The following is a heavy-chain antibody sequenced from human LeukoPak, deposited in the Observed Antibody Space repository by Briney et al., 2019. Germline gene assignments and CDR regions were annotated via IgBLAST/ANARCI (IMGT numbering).Heavy chain of an antibody. CDR3: ARGGALDDYGGKVFDY. CDR2: ISYSGST. D-gene: IGHD4-23*01. CDR1: GGSISSYY. Sequence: SETLSLTCTVSGGSISSYYWSWIRQPPGKGLDWIGYISYSGSTNYNPSLKSRVTISVDTSKNQFSLKLSSVTAADTAVYYCARGGALDDYGGKVFDYWGQGTLVTVSS. J-gene: IGHJ4*02. V-gene: IGHV4-59*12.